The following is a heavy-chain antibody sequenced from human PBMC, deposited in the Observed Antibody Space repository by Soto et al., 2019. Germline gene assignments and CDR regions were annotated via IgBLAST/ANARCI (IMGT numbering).Heavy chain of an antibody. Sequence: PSQTLSLTCAISGDSVSSNSAAWNWIRQSPSRGLKWLGRTYYRSKWYSDYAVSVKSRITINPDTSKNQFSLQLNSVTPEDTAVYYCTRDPTYCSGGSCYSRWFDPWGQGTLVTVSS. V-gene: IGHV6-1*01. CDR3: TRDPTYCSGGSCYSRWFDP. D-gene: IGHD2-15*01. CDR1: GDSVSSNSAA. CDR2: TYYRSKWYS. J-gene: IGHJ5*02.